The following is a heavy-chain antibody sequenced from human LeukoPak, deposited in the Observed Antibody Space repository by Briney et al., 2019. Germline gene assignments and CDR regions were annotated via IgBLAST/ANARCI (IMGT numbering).Heavy chain of an antibody. CDR1: GFTFSSYW. J-gene: IGHJ4*02. CDR2: IRGDGTIT. V-gene: IGHV3-74*01. Sequence: PGGSLRLSCAASGFTFSSYWMHWVRQAPGKGLVWVSRIRGDGTITSYADSVKGRFTVSRDNAKTTLFLQMDSLRDEDTAVYYCARSDYFDYWGQGTPVTVSP. CDR3: ARSDYFDY.